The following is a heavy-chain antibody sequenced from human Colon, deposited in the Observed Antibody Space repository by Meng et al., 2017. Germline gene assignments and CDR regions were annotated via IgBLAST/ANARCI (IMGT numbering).Heavy chain of an antibody. Sequence: ASVKVSCKASGYTFTSYGISWVRQAPGQGLEWMGWISGYNGNTQYAQNLQDRVTMTTDTSTSTAYMELRSLRSDDTAVYYCARAASYDSSGLQSIGYWGQGTLVTVSS. D-gene: IGHD3-22*01. V-gene: IGHV1-18*01. CDR2: ISGYNGNT. CDR1: GYTFTSYG. J-gene: IGHJ4*02. CDR3: ARAASYDSSGLQSIGY.